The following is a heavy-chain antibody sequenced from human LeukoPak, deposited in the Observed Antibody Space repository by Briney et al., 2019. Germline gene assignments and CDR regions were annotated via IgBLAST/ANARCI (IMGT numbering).Heavy chain of an antibody. CDR2: IKSKTDGGTT. CDR3: TASREVEMATIFPLR. CDR1: GFTFSNAW. J-gene: IGHJ4*02. V-gene: IGHV3-15*01. Sequence: GGSLRLSCAASGFTFSNAWMSWVRQAPGKGLEWVGRIKSKTDGGTTDYAAPVKGRFTISRDDSKNTLYLQMNSLKTEDTAVYYCTASREVEMATIFPLRWGQGTLVTVSS. D-gene: IGHD5-24*01.